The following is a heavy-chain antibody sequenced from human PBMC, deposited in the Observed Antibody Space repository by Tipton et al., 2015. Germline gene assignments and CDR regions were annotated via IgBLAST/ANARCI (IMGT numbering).Heavy chain of an antibody. CDR3: ASLLLYGDYVHGLGY. V-gene: IGHV4-38-2*01. CDR1: AYSISTDYY. J-gene: IGHJ4*02. D-gene: IGHD4-17*01. Sequence: TLSLTCAVSAYSISTDYYWVWIRQPPGKGLEWIGAISHSGKTYSNPSLKSRVTISADTSKNQFSLRLTSVTASDTAVYYCASLLLYGDYVHGLGYWGRGTLVTVSS. CDR2: ISHSGKT.